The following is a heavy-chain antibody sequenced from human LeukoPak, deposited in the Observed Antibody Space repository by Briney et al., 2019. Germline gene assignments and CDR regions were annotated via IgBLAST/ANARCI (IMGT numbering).Heavy chain of an antibody. Sequence: GGSLRLSCVASVFSFSASPIHWVRHAPCKGREWLGRIRTKNNNLATTYSESVKGRFTISRDDSKNTASLQMNSLRAEDTAAYFCASFDNDGDYYFNYWGRGTLVAVSS. CDR1: VFSFSASP. J-gene: IGHJ4*02. CDR2: IRTKNNNLAT. D-gene: IGHD4-17*01. CDR3: ASFDNDGDYYFNY. V-gene: IGHV3-73*01.